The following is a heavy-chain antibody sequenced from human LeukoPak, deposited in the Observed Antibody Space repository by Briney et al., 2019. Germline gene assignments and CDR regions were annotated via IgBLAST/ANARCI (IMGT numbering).Heavy chain of an antibody. D-gene: IGHD2-2*01. CDR1: GGSISSSSYY. V-gene: IGHV4-39*01. J-gene: IGHJ5*02. CDR3: ARSRFLSGCSSTGCLPWFDP. CDR2: IYYSGST. Sequence: TSETLSLTCTVSGGSISSSSYYWGWIRQPPGKGLEWIGSIYYSGSTYYNPSLKSRVTISVDTSKNQFSLKLSSVTAADTAVYYCARSRFLSGCSSTGCLPWFDPWGQGTLVTVSS.